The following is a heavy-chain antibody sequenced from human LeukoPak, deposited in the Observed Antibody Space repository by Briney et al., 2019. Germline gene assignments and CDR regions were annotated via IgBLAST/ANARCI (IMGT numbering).Heavy chain of an antibody. J-gene: IGHJ4*02. CDR3: ASGPPFLKYFEY. D-gene: IGHD3-3*01. CDR1: GFTVSSSY. Sequence: PGGSLRLSCAASGFTVSSSYMSWVRQAPGKGLEWVSIISSAGTTYYADSVKGRFTISRDNSNNALYLQMHSLRAEDTALYYCASGPPFLKYFEYWGQGTLVTVPS. V-gene: IGHV3-66*01. CDR2: ISSAGTT.